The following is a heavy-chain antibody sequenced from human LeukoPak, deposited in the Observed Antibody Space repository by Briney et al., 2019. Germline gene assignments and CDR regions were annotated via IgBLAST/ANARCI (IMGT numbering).Heavy chain of an antibody. CDR2: IYGDGSFT. CDR3: ARVYETSGYLY. Sequence: GGSLRLSCAASGNFWMHWVRQAPGKGLVWVALIYGDGSFTRYADSVKGRFTISRDNAKNTVYLQMNSLRVEDTAVYYCARVYETSGYLYWGQGSLVTVSS. CDR1: GNFW. D-gene: IGHD3-22*01. J-gene: IGHJ4*02. V-gene: IGHV3-74*01.